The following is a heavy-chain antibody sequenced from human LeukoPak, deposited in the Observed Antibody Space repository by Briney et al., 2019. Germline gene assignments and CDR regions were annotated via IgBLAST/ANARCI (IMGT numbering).Heavy chain of an antibody. D-gene: IGHD5-24*01. CDR3: ARARRDGYNYIDY. CDR2: IHYSGST. Sequence: SQTLSLTCIVSGGSISSGSYYWSWTRQHPGKGLEWIGYIHYSGSTYYNPSLKSRVTISIDTSKSHFSLKLSSVTAADTAVYYCARARRDGYNYIDYWGQGTLVTVSS. J-gene: IGHJ4*02. CDR1: GGSISSGSYY. V-gene: IGHV4-31*03.